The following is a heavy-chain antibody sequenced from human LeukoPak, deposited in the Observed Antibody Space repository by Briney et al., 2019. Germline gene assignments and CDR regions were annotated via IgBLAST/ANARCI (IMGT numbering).Heavy chain of an antibody. CDR1: GFTSSSYW. J-gene: IGHJ6*03. CDR2: INTDVSSA. D-gene: IGHD3-10*01. Sequence: TRGSLRLSCAASGFTSSSYWTHWVRQTPGEGLVWVSRINTDVSSARYADSVKGRFTISRDTAKNTLYLQMNSLRAEDTAVYYCARDPRRYYYGSGSYGYYYHYMDVWGKGTTVTVSS. CDR3: ARDPRRYYYGSGSYGYYYHYMDV. V-gene: IGHV3-74*01.